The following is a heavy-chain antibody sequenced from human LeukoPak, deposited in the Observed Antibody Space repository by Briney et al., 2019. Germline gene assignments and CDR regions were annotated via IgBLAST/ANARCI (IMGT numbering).Heavy chain of an antibody. Sequence: PGGSLRLSCAASGFTFSSYEMNWVRQAPGKGLEGVSYISSSGSTIYYADSVKGGFTISRDNAKNSLYLQMNSQRAEDTAVYYCARDSRGILGYWGQGTLVTVSS. CDR1: GFTFSSYE. V-gene: IGHV3-48*03. J-gene: IGHJ4*02. CDR2: ISSSGSTI. CDR3: ARDSRGILGY. D-gene: IGHD2-21*01.